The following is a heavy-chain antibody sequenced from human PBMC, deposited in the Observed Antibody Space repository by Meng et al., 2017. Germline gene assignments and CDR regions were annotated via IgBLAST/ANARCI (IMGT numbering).Heavy chain of an antibody. CDR1: GFSLSTSGVG. CDR2: IYWNDDK. J-gene: IGHJ3*02. Sequence: SGPTLVKPTQTLTLTCTFSGFSLSTSGVGVGWIRQPPGKALEWLALIYWNDDKRYSPSLKSRFTITKDTSKNQVVLTMTNMDPVDTATYYCAHRMVRGISDAFDIWGQGTMVTVSS. CDR3: AHRMVRGISDAFDI. D-gene: IGHD3-10*01. V-gene: IGHV2-5*01.